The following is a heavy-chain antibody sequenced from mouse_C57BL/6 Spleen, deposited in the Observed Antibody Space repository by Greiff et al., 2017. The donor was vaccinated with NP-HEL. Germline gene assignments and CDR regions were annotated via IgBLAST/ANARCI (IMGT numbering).Heavy chain of an antibody. CDR1: GYAFSSSW. CDR3: APDGSDAMDY. CDR2: IYPGDGDT. D-gene: IGHD2-3*01. V-gene: IGHV1-82*01. Sequence: QVQLQQSGPELVKPGASVKISCKASGYAFSSSWMNWVKQRPGKGLEWIGRIYPGDGDTNYNGKFKGKATLTADKSSSTAYMQLSSLTSEDSAVYFCAPDGSDAMDYWGQGTSVTVSS. J-gene: IGHJ4*01.